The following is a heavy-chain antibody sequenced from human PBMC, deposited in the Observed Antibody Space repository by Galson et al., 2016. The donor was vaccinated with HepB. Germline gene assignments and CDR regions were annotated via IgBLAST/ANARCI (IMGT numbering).Heavy chain of an antibody. CDR3: ARERPDIAVAAFDY. CDR2: ICYDGNNK. V-gene: IGHV3-33*01. Sequence: SLRLSCAASGFTFNSYGMHWVRQAPGKGLEWVALICYDGNNKYYADSVKGRFTISRDNSKNTLYLQMNSLRAEDTAVYYCARERPDIAVAAFDYWGQGTLVTVSS. J-gene: IGHJ4*02. D-gene: IGHD6-19*01. CDR1: GFTFNSYG.